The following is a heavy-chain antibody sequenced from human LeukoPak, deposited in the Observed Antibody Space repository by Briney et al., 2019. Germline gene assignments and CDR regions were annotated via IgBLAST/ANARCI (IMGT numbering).Heavy chain of an antibody. Sequence: ASVKVSCKASGYTFTSYDINWVRQATGQGLEWMGWMNPNSGNTGYAQKFQGRVTMTRNTSISTAYMELSSLRSEDTAVYYCARGAASSWYSKGAFDIWGQGTMVTVSS. CDR3: ARGAASSWYSKGAFDI. J-gene: IGHJ3*02. V-gene: IGHV1-8*01. CDR1: GYTFTSYD. D-gene: IGHD6-13*01. CDR2: MNPNSGNT.